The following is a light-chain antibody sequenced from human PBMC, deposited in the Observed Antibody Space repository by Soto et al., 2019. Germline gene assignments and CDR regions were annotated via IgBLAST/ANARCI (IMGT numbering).Light chain of an antibody. CDR2: GNI. J-gene: IGLJ2*01. Sequence: QSVLPQPPSVSGAPGQRVTISCTGSSSNIGAGYDVHWYQQRPGTAPKLLIFGNINRPSGVPDRFSGSKSGTSASLAITGLQAEDEGDYYCQSYDSTLRDSYVF. V-gene: IGLV1-40*01. CDR3: QSYDSTLRDSYV. CDR1: SSNIGAGYD.